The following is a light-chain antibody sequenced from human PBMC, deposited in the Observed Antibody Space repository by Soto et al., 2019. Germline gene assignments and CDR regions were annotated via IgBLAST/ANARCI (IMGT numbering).Light chain of an antibody. V-gene: IGKV3-20*01. CDR2: RSS. CDR1: RTLGTNY. Sequence: EIVMTQSPATLSVSPGERATLSCRASRTLGTNYLAWYQQKPGQPPRLIIYRSSSRATGISDRFSGSGSGTDFTLTISRLEHEDFAVYYCQQYGSSVTFGPGTKVDIK. CDR3: QQYGSSVT. J-gene: IGKJ3*01.